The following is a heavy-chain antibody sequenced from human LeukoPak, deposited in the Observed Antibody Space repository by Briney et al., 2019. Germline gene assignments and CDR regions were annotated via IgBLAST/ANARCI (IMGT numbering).Heavy chain of an antibody. CDR2: INSGGST. CDR1: EFTVSTNY. J-gene: IGHJ6*02. CDR3: ARRYFGMDV. V-gene: IGHV3-66*04. Sequence: PGGSLRLSCAASEFTVSTNYMTWVRQAPGKGLEWVSVINSGGSTYYADSVKGRFTISRDNSKNTLYLEMSGLRAEDTAVYYCARRYFGMDVWGQGTTVTVSS.